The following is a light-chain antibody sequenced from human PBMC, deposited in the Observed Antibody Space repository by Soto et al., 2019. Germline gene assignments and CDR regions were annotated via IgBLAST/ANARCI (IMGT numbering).Light chain of an antibody. CDR2: AAS. CDR1: QRIGND. V-gene: IGKV3-15*01. CDR3: QQYYHWPRT. J-gene: IGKJ1*01. Sequence: EIFMTQSPSSLSLSPVERATLSCRASQRIGNDFAWYQQKPGQAPRLLMYAASTRPTSIAARFSGSGSGTDFILTITSLQSEDSGVFYCQQYYHWPRTFGQGTKVDIK.